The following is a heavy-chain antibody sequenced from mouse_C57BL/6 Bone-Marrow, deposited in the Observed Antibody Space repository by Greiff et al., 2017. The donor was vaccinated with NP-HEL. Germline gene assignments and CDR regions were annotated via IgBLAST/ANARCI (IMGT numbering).Heavy chain of an antibody. CDR2: IDPENGDT. Sequence: VQLQQSGAELVRPGASVKLSCTASGFNFKDDYMHWVKQRPEQGLEWIGWIDPENGDTEYASKFQGKATITADTSSNTAYLQLSSLTSEDTAVYYCTPYGNLAWFAYWGQGTLVTVSA. CDR3: TPYGNLAWFAY. CDR1: GFNFKDDY. D-gene: IGHD2-1*01. V-gene: IGHV14-4*01. J-gene: IGHJ3*01.